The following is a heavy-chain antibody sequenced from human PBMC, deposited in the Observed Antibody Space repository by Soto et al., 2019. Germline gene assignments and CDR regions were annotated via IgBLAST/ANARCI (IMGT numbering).Heavy chain of an antibody. Sequence: GGSLRLSCAASGFTFSSYWMSWVRQAPGKGLEWVANIKQDGSEKYYVDSVKGRFTISRDNAKNSLYLQMNSLRAEDTAVYYCARASIVATTPYYYYYGMDVWGQGTTVTVSS. CDR1: GFTFSSYW. V-gene: IGHV3-7*04. CDR3: ARASIVATTPYYYYYGMDV. J-gene: IGHJ6*02. D-gene: IGHD5-12*01. CDR2: IKQDGSEK.